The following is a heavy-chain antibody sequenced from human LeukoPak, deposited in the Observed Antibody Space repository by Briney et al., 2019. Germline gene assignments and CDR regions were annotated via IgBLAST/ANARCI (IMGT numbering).Heavy chain of an antibody. D-gene: IGHD3-10*01. J-gene: IGHJ4*02. Sequence: ASVKVSCKASGYTFTGYYKHWVRQAPGQGLEWMGWINPNSGGTNYAQKLQGRVTMTRDTSISTAYMELSRLRSDDTAVYYCARADSMVRGVIISPLLDYWGQGTLVTVAS. CDR1: GYTFTGYY. CDR2: INPNSGGT. V-gene: IGHV1-2*02. CDR3: ARADSMVRGVIISPLLDY.